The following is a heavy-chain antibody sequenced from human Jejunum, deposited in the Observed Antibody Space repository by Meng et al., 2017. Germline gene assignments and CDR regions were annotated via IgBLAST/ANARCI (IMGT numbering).Heavy chain of an antibody. CDR3: ARHDLFTI. V-gene: IGHV4-30-4*01. CDR1: GGSISCGDYY. CDR2: IYHSGST. D-gene: IGHD3-10*01. Sequence: VQLQASGPGLVKPSPTLSLTCPVSGGSISCGDYYWSWIRQPPGKGLEWIGYIYHSGSTDYNPSLKSRVTISVDTSKNQFSLKLSSVTAADTAVYYCARHDLFTIWGQGTLVTVSS. J-gene: IGHJ4*02.